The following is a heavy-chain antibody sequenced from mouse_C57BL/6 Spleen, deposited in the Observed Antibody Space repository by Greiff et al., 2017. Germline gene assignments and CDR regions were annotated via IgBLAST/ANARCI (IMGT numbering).Heavy chain of an antibody. Sequence: VQLQQSGAELVRPGASVKLSCTASGFNIKDYYMHWVKQRPEPGLEWIGRIDPEDGDTDYAPKFQGKATMTADTSSNTAYLQLSSLTSEDTAGYYWTTPYGYDGMAYGGQGTLVTVSA. J-gene: IGHJ3*01. V-gene: IGHV14-1*01. CDR1: GFNIKDYY. D-gene: IGHD2-2*01. CDR2: IDPEDGDT. CDR3: TTPYGYDGMAY.